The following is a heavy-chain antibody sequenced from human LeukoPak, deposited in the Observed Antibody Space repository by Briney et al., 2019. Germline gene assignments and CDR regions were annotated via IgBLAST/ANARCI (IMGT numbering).Heavy chain of an antibody. V-gene: IGHV1-3*01. J-gene: IGHJ5*02. CDR2: INAGNGNT. D-gene: IGHD6-6*01. CDR1: GYTFTSYA. Sequence: GASVKVSCKASGYTFTSYAMHWVRQAPGQRLEWMGWINAGNGNTKYSQKFQGRVTITRDTSASTAYMELSSLRSEDTAVYYCARASRIAWSNWFDPWRQGTLVTVSS. CDR3: ARASRIAWSNWFDP.